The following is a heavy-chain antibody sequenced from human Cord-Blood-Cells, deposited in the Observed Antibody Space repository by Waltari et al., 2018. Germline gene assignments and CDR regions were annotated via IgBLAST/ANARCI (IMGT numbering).Heavy chain of an antibody. D-gene: IGHD3-22*01. Sequence: EVQLVESGGGLVQPGGSLKLSCSASGFTFSGSAMRWVRQASGKGLEWVGRSRSKANSYATAYAASVKGRFTISRDDSKNTAYLQMNSLKTEDTVVYYCTSNRNYWGQGTLVTVSS. CDR3: TSNRNY. J-gene: IGHJ4*02. CDR1: GFTFSGSA. CDR2: SRSKANSYAT. V-gene: IGHV3-73*01.